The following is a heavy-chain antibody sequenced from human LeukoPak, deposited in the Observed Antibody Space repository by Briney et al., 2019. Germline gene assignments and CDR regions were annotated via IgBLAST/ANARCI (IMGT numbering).Heavy chain of an antibody. D-gene: IGHD5-12*01. V-gene: IGHV4-61*02. CDR3: ATEYSH. CDR2: IYTSGST. J-gene: IGHJ4*02. Sequence: PSQTLSLTCSVSGDSITSGDSYWTWIRQPAGRGLEWIGLIYTSGSTKYNPSLKSRITMSLDTSKNQISLQLNSVTAADTAVYYCATEYSHWGQGTLVTVSS. CDR1: GDSITSGDSY.